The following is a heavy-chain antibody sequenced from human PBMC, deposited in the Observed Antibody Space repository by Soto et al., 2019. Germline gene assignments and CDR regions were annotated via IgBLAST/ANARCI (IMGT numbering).Heavy chain of an antibody. CDR1: GGSISSGGYY. V-gene: IGHV4-31*03. Sequence: SETLSLTCTVSGGSISSGGYYWSWIRQHPGKGLEWIGYIYYSGSTYYNPSLKSRVTISVDTSKNQFSLKLSSVTAADTAVYYCARDFGYGSGSYYNGGYFQHWGQGTLVTVSS. CDR3: ARDFGYGSGSYYNGGYFQH. CDR2: IYYSGST. J-gene: IGHJ1*01. D-gene: IGHD3-10*01.